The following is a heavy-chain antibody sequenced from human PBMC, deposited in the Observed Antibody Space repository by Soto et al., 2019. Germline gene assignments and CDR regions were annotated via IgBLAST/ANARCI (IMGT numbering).Heavy chain of an antibody. J-gene: IGHJ5*02. CDR2: IYYTGST. CDR1: GGSISSYY. Sequence: PSETLSLTCTVSGGSISSYYWSWIRQSPGKGLECIGYIYYTGSTNYNPSLKSRVTISIDTSKNQFSLKLSSVTAADTAVYYCGSLTWGSGSGSYYWFDPWGQGTLVTVSS. V-gene: IGHV4-59*08. D-gene: IGHD3-10*01. CDR3: GSLTWGSGSGSYYWFDP.